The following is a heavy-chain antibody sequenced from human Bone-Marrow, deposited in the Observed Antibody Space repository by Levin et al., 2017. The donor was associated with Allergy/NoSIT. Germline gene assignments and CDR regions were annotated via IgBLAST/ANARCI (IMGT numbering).Heavy chain of an antibody. CDR3: ARAIERDWFDP. CDR1: GFRFSDYY. CDR2: IGPSGSTI. V-gene: IGHV3-11*01. Sequence: PSETLSLTCAASGFRFSDYYMSWIRQAPGKGLEWISCIGPSGSTIYYADSVKGRFTISRDNAKNSLYVQMHSLRAEDTAVYYCARAIERDWFDPWGQGTLVTVSS. D-gene: IGHD2-2*02. J-gene: IGHJ5*02.